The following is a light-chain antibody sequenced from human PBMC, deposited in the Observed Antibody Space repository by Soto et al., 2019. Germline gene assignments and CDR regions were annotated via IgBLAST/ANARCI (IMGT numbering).Light chain of an antibody. Sequence: EIRMTQSPSSVSASLGDRVNINCRASRSISRHLSWYQQKPGKAPNLLIYAASSLQSGVPSRFSGGGSGTDFTLTIRKLHPEDFAVYYCKQSYSTQRTFGQGTKVDIK. CDR3: KQSYSTQRT. CDR1: RSISRH. V-gene: IGKV1-39*01. CDR2: AAS. J-gene: IGKJ1*01.